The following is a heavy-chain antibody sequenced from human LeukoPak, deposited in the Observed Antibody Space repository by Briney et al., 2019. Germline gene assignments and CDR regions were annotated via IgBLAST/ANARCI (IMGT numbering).Heavy chain of an antibody. CDR2: ITNDASST. D-gene: IGHD4-17*01. CDR1: GFTFSSDW. J-gene: IGHJ6*04. V-gene: IGHV3-74*01. CDR3: VRDSSVTRMDV. Sequence: GGSLRLSCAASGFTFSSDWMHWVRKAPGEGLGWVSRITNDASSTSYADSVKGRFTISRDNAKNTLYLEMSSLRAEDTAVYYCVRDSSVTRMDVWGKGTTVTVSS.